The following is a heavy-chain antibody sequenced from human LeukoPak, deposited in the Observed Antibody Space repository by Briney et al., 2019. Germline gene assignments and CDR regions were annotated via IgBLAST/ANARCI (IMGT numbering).Heavy chain of an antibody. CDR2: IYYSGST. CDR3: ARDGKIEGIIRYSSRRNWFDP. CDR1: GGSISSYY. J-gene: IGHJ5*02. D-gene: IGHD6-13*01. V-gene: IGHV4-59*12. Sequence: SETLSLTCTVSGGSISSYYRSWIRQPPGKGLEWIGYIYYSGSTNYNPSLKSRVTISVDTSKNQFSLKLSSVTAADTAVYYCARDGKIEGIIRYSSRRNWFDPWGQGTLVTVSS.